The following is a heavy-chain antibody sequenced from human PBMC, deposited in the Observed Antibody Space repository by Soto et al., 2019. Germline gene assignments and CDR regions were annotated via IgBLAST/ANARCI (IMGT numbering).Heavy chain of an antibody. V-gene: IGHV1-58*02. CDR1: GFTFTSSA. D-gene: IGHD3-10*01. CDR3: AAALPSYYGSGVTDYYYYMDV. J-gene: IGHJ6*03. CDR2: TLVGSGNT. Sequence: SVKFSCKASGFTFTSSATQWLRHARGQRHERTGCTLVGSGNTNYAQKFQERVTSTRDMSTSTAYMELSSLRSEDTAVYYCAAALPSYYGSGVTDYYYYMDVWGKGTTVTVSS.